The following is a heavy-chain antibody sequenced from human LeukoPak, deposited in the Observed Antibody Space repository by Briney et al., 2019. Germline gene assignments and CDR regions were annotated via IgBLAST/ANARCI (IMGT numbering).Heavy chain of an antibody. D-gene: IGHD5-24*01. CDR1: GSTFSSYW. J-gene: IGHJ4*02. V-gene: IGHV5-51*01. Sequence: GESLQISCQGLGSTFSSYWNAWVRQRPGKGLEWMGIIYPGGSETRYDPSFQGQVTISADSSTSTAYLQWSSLRASDTAMYYCARASRDGYNQNFDHWGQGTLVTVSS. CDR2: IYPGGSET. CDR3: ARASRDGYNQNFDH.